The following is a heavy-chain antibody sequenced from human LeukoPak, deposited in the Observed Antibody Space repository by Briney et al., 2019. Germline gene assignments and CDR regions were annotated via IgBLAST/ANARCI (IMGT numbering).Heavy chain of an antibody. V-gene: IGHV3-30*18. J-gene: IGHJ4*02. Sequence: GGSLRLSCAASGFTFSSYAMSWVRQAPGKGLEWVAVISYDGSNKYYADSVKGRFTISRDNSKNTLYLQMNSLRAEDTAVYYCANKARSGSYPDYWGQGTLVTVSS. CDR2: ISYDGSNK. CDR1: GFTFSSYA. D-gene: IGHD1-26*01. CDR3: ANKARSGSYPDY.